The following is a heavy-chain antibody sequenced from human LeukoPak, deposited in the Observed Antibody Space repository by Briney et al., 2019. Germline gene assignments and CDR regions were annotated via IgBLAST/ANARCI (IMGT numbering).Heavy chain of an antibody. CDR3: ARNLIPEQLVLNF. CDR1: GGSISSYY. V-gene: IGHV4-59*01. Sequence: SETLSLTCTVSGGSISSYYWNWIRQPPGKGLEWIGYIYYTGSTNYNPSLKSRVTMSVDTSKNQFSLNLKSVTPEDTAVYYCARNLIPEQLVLNFWGQGTLVTVSS. D-gene: IGHD6-13*01. J-gene: IGHJ4*02. CDR2: IYYTGST.